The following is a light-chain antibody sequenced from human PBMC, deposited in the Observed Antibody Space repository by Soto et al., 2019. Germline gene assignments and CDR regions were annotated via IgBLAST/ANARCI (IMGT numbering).Light chain of an antibody. CDR3: QQYGYSPIT. V-gene: IGKV3-20*01. J-gene: IGKJ5*01. CDR2: AAS. CDR1: HTVRNNY. Sequence: EFVLSQSPGTLSLSPGERATLSCRASHTVRNNYLAWYQQKPGQAPRLLIYAASSRATGSPDRFSGGGSGADFTLTISRLEPEDFAVYYCQQYGYSPITFGQWTRLEI.